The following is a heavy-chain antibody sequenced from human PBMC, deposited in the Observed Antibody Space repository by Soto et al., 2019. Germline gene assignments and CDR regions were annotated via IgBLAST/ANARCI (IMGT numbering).Heavy chain of an antibody. CDR3: ASSLIRGPYYFDY. Sequence: SVKVSCKASGGTLSSYTFSWVRQAPGQGLEWMGRVIPNLGATNYAKKFQGRFTIVVDTSASTAYMELNSLRSEDTAVYYCASSLIRGPYYFDYWGQGTLVTVS. V-gene: IGHV1-69*08. D-gene: IGHD3-10*01. CDR2: VIPNLGAT. CDR1: GGTLSSYT. J-gene: IGHJ4*02.